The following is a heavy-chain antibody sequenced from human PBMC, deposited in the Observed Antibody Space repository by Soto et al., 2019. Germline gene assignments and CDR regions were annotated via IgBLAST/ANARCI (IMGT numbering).Heavy chain of an antibody. CDR3: AKTLRAVTMVRGVVEVYWYFDL. D-gene: IGHD3-10*01. Sequence: EVHLLESGGGLVQPGGSLRLSCAASGFTFRDYAMSWVRQAPEKGLEWVSAITHSGGSTFYADSVKGRFTISRDNSKNTVYLQMNSLRADDTAVYYCAKTLRAVTMVRGVVEVYWYFDLWGRGTLVTVSS. CDR1: GFTFRDYA. V-gene: IGHV3-23*01. J-gene: IGHJ2*01. CDR2: ITHSGGST.